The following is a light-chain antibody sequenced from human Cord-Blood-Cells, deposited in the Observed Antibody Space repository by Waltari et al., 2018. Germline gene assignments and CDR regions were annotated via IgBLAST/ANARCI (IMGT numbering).Light chain of an antibody. CDR1: QSISSW. CDR3: QQYNSYSWT. CDR2: DAS. V-gene: IGKV1-5*01. Sequence: DIQMTQYPSTLSASVGDRVTITCRASQSISSWLAGYQQKPGKAPKLLIYDASSLESGVPSRFSGSGSGTEFTLTISSLQPDDFATYYCQQYNSYSWTFGQGTKVEIK. J-gene: IGKJ1*01.